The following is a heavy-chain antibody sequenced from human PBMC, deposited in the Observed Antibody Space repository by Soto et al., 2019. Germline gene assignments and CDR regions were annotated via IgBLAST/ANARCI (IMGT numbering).Heavy chain of an antibody. CDR3: AREGYRNYLALNAFDI. J-gene: IGHJ3*02. Sequence: PSETLSLTCTVSGGSISSGSYFWSWIRQPPGKGLEWIGYIYYSGSTYYNPSLKSRVTISVDTSKNQFSLKLSSVTAADTAVYYCAREGYRNYLALNAFDIWGQGTMVTV. V-gene: IGHV4-30-4*08. CDR1: GGSISSGSYF. CDR2: IYYSGST. D-gene: IGHD2-15*01.